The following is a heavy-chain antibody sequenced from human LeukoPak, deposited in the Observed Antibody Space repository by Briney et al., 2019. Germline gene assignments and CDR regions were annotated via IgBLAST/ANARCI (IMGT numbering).Heavy chain of an antibody. D-gene: IGHD3-10*01. CDR3: ASGYGITVYFDY. V-gene: IGHV1-46*01. CDR1: GYTFTSYY. J-gene: IGHJ4*02. Sequence: ASVKVSCKASGYTFTSYYMHWVRQAPGQGLEWMGIINPSGGSTSYAQKFQGRVTMTRDMPTSTVYMELSSLRSEDTAVYYCASGYGITVYFDYWGQGTLVAVSS. CDR2: INPSGGST.